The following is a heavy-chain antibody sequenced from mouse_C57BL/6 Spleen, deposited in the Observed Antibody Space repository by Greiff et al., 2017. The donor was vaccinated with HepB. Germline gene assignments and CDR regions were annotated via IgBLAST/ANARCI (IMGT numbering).Heavy chain of an antibody. D-gene: IGHD2-4*01. Sequence: EVKVVESGGGLVKPGGSLKLSCAASGFTFSDYGMHWVRQAPEKGLEWVAYISSGSSTIYYADTVKGRFTISRDNAKNTLFLQMTSLRSEDTAMYYCARRNYDGAMDYWGQGTSVTVSS. V-gene: IGHV5-17*01. J-gene: IGHJ4*01. CDR3: ARRNYDGAMDY. CDR1: GFTFSDYG. CDR2: ISSGSSTI.